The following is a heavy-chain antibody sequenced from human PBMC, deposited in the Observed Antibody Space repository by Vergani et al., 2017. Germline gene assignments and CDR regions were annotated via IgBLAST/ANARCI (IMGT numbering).Heavy chain of an antibody. D-gene: IGHD4-17*01. CDR3: ARSSYGPFDY. CDR1: GGSFSGYY. Sequence: QVQLQQWGAGLLKPSETLSLTCAVSGGSFSGYYWSWIRQPPGKGLEWIGEINHSESTNYNTSLKSRVSISVVTSKNQFSLKLSSVTAAYTAVYYFARSSYGPFDYWGQGTLVTVSS. J-gene: IGHJ4*02. V-gene: IGHV4-34*01. CDR2: INHSEST.